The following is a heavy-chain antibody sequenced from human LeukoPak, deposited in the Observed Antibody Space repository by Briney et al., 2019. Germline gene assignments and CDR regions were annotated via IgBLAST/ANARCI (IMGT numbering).Heavy chain of an antibody. D-gene: IGHD4-23*01. Sequence: ASVKVSFKASGYTFTSYGISWVRQAPGQGLEGMGWISAYNGNTNYAQKLQGRVTITTDTSTSTAYMELRSLRSDDTAVYYCARVSVYGGNSDFDYWGQGTLVTVSS. CDR2: ISAYNGNT. CDR1: GYTFTSYG. CDR3: ARVSVYGGNSDFDY. V-gene: IGHV1-18*01. J-gene: IGHJ4*02.